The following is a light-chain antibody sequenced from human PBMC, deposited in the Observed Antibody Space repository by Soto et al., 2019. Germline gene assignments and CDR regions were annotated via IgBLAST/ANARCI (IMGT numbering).Light chain of an antibody. CDR1: QNIGVY. J-gene: IGKJ1*01. V-gene: IGKV1-39*01. Sequence: LSASVGDRVTITCRASQNIGVYLNWYQKKPGKAPKLLIHAASSLHSGVPSTFSGSGSGTDFALTISSLQPEDFATYYCHQTAANPWTFAQGTKVDIK. CDR3: HQTAANPWT. CDR2: AAS.